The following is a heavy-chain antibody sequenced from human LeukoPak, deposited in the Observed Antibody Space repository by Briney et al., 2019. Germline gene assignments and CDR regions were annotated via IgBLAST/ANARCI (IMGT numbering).Heavy chain of an antibody. CDR2: IRSDGSSK. J-gene: IGHJ4*02. D-gene: IGHD5-18*01. Sequence: PGGSLRLSCGASGFTFSNYGMLWVRQAPGKGLEWVAFIRSDGSSKYYADSVKGRFTISRDNSKNTLYLQMNSLRAEDTAVYYCAKDPGYSYGKQLDYWGQGTLVTVSS. CDR3: AKDPGYSYGKQLDY. V-gene: IGHV3-30*02. CDR1: GFTFSNYG.